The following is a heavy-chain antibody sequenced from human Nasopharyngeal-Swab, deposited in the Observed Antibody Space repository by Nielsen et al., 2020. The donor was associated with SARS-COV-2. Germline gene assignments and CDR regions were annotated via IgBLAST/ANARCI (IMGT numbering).Heavy chain of an antibody. D-gene: IGHD1-26*01. J-gene: IGHJ4*02. Sequence: GGSLRLSCAASGFTFDDYAMHWVRHAPGKGLEWVSGINWNSGSIGYADSVKGRFTISRDNAKNSLYLQMNSLRPEDTALYYCAKDPARIVGAPTAAFDFWGQGNLVTVSS. CDR2: INWNSGSI. CDR3: AKDPARIVGAPTAAFDF. CDR1: GFTFDDYA. V-gene: IGHV3-9*01.